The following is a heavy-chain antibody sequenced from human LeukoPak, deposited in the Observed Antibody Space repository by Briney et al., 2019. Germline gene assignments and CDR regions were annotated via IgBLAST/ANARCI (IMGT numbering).Heavy chain of an antibody. J-gene: IGHJ4*02. CDR1: GGSISSYY. V-gene: IGHV4-59*01. CDR3: ARVDREVRRGYCSGGSCYGYYFDY. Sequence: SETLSLTCTVSGGSISSYYWSWTRQPPGKGLEWIGYIYYSGSTTYNPSLKSRVTISVDTSKNQFSLKLSSVTAADTAVYYCARVDREVRRGYCSGGSCYGYYFDYWGQGTLVTVSS. D-gene: IGHD2-15*01. CDR2: IYYSGST.